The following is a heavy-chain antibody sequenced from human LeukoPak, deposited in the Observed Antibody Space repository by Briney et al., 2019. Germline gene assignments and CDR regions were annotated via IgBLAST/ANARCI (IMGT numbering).Heavy chain of an antibody. CDR3: AREDRWQQWLVLY. V-gene: IGHV4-39*07. CDR1: GGSISSSSYY. J-gene: IGHJ4*02. CDR2: IYYSGST. Sequence: PSETLSLTCTVSGGSISSSSYYWGWIRQPPGKGLEWIGSIYYSGSTYYNPSLKSRVTISVDTSKNQFSLKLSSVTAADTAVYYCAREDRWQQWLVLYWGQGTLVTVSS. D-gene: IGHD6-19*01.